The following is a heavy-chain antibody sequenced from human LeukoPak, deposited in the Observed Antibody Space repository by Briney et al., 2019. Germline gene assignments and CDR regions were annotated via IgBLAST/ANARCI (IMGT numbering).Heavy chain of an antibody. Sequence: GGSLRLSCAASGFTFSSYTMNWVRQAPGKGLEWVSYISSSSSTIYYADSVKGRFTISRDNAKNSLYLQMNSLRAEDTAVYYCAREVYSSSYYFDYWGQGTLVTVSS. V-gene: IGHV3-48*01. J-gene: IGHJ4*02. CDR1: GFTFSSYT. D-gene: IGHD6-6*01. CDR2: ISSSSSTI. CDR3: AREVYSSSYYFDY.